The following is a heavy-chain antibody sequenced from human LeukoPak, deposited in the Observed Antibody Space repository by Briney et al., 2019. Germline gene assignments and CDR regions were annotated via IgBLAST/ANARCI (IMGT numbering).Heavy chain of an antibody. CDR1: GFTVSSNY. V-gene: IGHV3-30-3*01. CDR2: ISFDGINK. Sequence: PGGSLRLSCAASGFTVSSNYMSWVRQAPGKGLEWVSVISFDGINKYYADSVKGRFTISRDNSKSTLYLQMNSLRTEDTSVYFCARDPSSGGFLDYWGQGTLVTVSS. CDR3: ARDPSSGGFLDY. J-gene: IGHJ4*02. D-gene: IGHD3-10*01.